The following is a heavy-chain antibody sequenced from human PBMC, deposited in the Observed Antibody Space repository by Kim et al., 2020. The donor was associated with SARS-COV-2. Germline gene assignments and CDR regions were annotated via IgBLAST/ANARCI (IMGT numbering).Heavy chain of an antibody. D-gene: IGHD2-2*01. Sequence: SETLSLTCAVYGGSFSGYCWSWIRQPPGKGLEWIGEINHSGSTNYNPSLKSRVTISVDTSKNQFSLKLSSVTAADTAVYYCARERRRRSIVVVPAAGPFDYWGQGTLVTVSS. CDR1: GGSFSGYC. CDR3: ARERRRRSIVVVPAAGPFDY. V-gene: IGHV4-34*01. J-gene: IGHJ4*02. CDR2: INHSGST.